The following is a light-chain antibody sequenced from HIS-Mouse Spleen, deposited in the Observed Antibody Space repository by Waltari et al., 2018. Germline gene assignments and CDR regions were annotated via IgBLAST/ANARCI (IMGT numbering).Light chain of an antibody. V-gene: IGLV3-10*01. CDR3: YSTDSSGNHRV. Sequence: SYELTQPPSASGSPGQTTRITCSGDSLPKKYANWYQQKSGQAPVMVMYEDSKRPYGGPERFSGSSSGTMATLTISGAQVEAEAEYYCYSTDSSGNHRVFGGGTNLTVL. CDR1: SLPKKY. J-gene: IGLJ2*01. CDR2: EDS.